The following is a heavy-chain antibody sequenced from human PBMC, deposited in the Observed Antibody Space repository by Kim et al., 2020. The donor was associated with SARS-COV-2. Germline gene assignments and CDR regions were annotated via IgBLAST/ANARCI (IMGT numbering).Heavy chain of an antibody. J-gene: IGHJ4*02. CDR3: ARLRAAVSYY. D-gene: IGHD6-13*01. V-gene: IGHV3-53*01. CDR2: SK. Sequence: SKYYADSGKGRFTISRENSKNTLYLQMNSLRAEDTAVYYCARLRAAVSYYWGQGTLVTVSS.